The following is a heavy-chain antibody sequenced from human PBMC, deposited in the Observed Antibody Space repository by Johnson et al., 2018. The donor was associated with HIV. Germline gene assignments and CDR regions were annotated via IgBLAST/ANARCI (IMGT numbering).Heavy chain of an antibody. Sequence: VQLVESGGGLVQPGRSLRLSCAASGFIFDDYAMHWVRQAPGKGLEWVANIKQDGSEKYYVDSVKGRFTISRDNAKNSLYLQMNSLRAEDTAVYYCARDHYGRINDAFDIWGQGTMVTVSS. D-gene: IGHD3-10*01. J-gene: IGHJ3*02. CDR1: GFIFDDYA. V-gene: IGHV3-7*01. CDR3: ARDHYGRINDAFDI. CDR2: IKQDGSEK.